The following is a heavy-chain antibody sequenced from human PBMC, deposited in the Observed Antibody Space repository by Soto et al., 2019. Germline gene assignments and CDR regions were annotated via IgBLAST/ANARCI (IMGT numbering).Heavy chain of an antibody. CDR1: GGSINNNY. V-gene: IGHV4-59*08. CDR2: IYYTGTT. J-gene: IGHJ3*02. D-gene: IGHD3-10*01. Sequence: QVQLQESGPGLVKPSETLSLTCTVSGGSINNNYWNWIRQSPGKGLEWIGYIYYTGTTNYNPSLKSRVTMSVDTPRNQFSLNLSSVTAADTAVYYCGRLGPAMIRGPQRAFDIWGQGTVVTVSS. CDR3: GRLGPAMIRGPQRAFDI.